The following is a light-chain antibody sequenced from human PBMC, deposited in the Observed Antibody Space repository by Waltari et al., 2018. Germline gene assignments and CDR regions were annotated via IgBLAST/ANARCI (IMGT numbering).Light chain of an antibody. CDR3: QQYYRSRT. CDR2: WAS. J-gene: IGKJ1*01. Sequence: DSVMTQSPDSLAVSLGERATIDCKSSQSVFYRSDNKNYLAWYQHKPGQPPKLLFYWASTRESGVPDRFSASGSGIDFTLTINNLQAEDVAVYYCQQYYRSRTFGQGTKVEIK. CDR1: QSVFYRSDNKNY. V-gene: IGKV4-1*01.